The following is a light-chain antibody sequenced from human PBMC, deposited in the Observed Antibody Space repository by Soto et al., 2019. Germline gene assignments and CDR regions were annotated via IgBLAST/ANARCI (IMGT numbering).Light chain of an antibody. CDR1: QSVSSSF. Sequence: IVLTQSPGTLSLSPGERATLSCRASQSVSSSFLAWYQQKPGQAPRLLIYGASSRATGIPDRFSGSGCGTDFTLTISGLEPEDFAVYYFQQYGSSPWTFGQGTKVEIK. CDR3: QQYGSSPWT. V-gene: IGKV3-20*01. J-gene: IGKJ1*01. CDR2: GAS.